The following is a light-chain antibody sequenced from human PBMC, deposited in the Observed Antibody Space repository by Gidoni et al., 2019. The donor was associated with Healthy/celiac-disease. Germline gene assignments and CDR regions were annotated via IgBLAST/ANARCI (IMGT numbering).Light chain of an antibody. V-gene: IGLV1-40*01. Sequence: QSVLTQPPSVSGAPGQRVTISCPGSSSNIGAGYDVHWYQQLPGTAPKRLIYGNSNRPSGVPDRFSDSKSGTSASLAITGLQAEDEADYYCQSYDSSLSAHVVFGGGTKLTV. CDR3: QSYDSSLSAHVV. J-gene: IGLJ2*01. CDR1: SSNIGAGYD. CDR2: GNS.